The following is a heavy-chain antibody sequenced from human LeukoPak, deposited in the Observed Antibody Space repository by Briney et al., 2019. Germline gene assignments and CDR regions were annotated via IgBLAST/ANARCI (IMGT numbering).Heavy chain of an antibody. J-gene: IGHJ4*02. CDR1: GGPINSGNYY. CDR3: ARGDSYGSFDY. V-gene: IGHV4-31*02. Sequence: SETMSLTCTVSGGPINSGNYYWGWIRQYPEKGLQWIANIHHGETIYYNPSLKNRVTISIDTSKKQFSLTFYSVTAADPAVYYCARGDSYGSFDYWGQGILVTVSS. CDR2: IHHGETI. D-gene: IGHD5-18*01.